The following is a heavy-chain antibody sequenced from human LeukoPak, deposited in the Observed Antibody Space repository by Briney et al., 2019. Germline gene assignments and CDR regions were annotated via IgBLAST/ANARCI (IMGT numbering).Heavy chain of an antibody. D-gene: IGHD3-16*02. CDR3: ARLDMITFGGVIAPYFDY. Sequence: GESLKISCKGSGYSFTSYWIGWVRQMPGKGLEWMGIIYPGDSDTRYSPSFQGQVTISADKSISTAYLQWSSLKASDTAMYYCARLDMITFGGVIAPYFDYWGQGTLVTVSS. CDR2: IYPGDSDT. V-gene: IGHV5-51*01. CDR1: GYSFTSYW. J-gene: IGHJ4*02.